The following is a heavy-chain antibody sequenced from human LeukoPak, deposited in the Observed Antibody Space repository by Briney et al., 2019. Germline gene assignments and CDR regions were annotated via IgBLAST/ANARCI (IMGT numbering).Heavy chain of an antibody. CDR3: ARGPSHYGYVWGSYRPYYYYYGMDV. J-gene: IGHJ6*02. V-gene: IGHV3-7*03. D-gene: IGHD3-16*02. CDR1: GFTFSSYW. Sequence: GSLRLSCAASGFTFSSYWMSWVRQAPGKGLEWVANIKQDGSEKYYVDSVKGRFTISRDNAKNSLYLQMNSLRAEDTAVYYCARGPSHYGYVWGSYRPYYYYYGMDVWGQGTTVTVSS. CDR2: IKQDGSEK.